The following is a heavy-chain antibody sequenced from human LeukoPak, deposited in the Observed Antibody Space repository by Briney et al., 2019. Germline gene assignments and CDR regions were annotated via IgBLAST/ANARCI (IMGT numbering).Heavy chain of an antibody. CDR2: ISGSGGST. D-gene: IGHD3-22*01. CDR3: AKEGASEGGYYLDY. Sequence: PGGSLRLSCAASGSTFSNYAMSWVRQAPGKGLEWVSAISGSGGSTYYADSVKGRFTISRDNSKNTLYLQMNSLRAEDTAVYYCAKEGASEGGYYLDYWGQGTLVTVPS. J-gene: IGHJ4*02. CDR1: GSTFSNYA. V-gene: IGHV3-23*01.